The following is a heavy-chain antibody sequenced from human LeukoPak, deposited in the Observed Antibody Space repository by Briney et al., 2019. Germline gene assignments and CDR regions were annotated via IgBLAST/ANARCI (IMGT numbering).Heavy chain of an antibody. Sequence: GESLKISCKGSGYSFTSYWIGWVRQMPGKGLEWMGIIYPGDSDTRYSRSFQGQVTISADKSISTAYLQWSSLKASDTAMYYCARLIGYCSSTSCSDAFDIWGQGTMVTVSS. J-gene: IGHJ3*02. V-gene: IGHV5-51*01. D-gene: IGHD2-2*01. CDR1: GYSFTSYW. CDR3: ARLIGYCSSTSCSDAFDI. CDR2: IYPGDSDT.